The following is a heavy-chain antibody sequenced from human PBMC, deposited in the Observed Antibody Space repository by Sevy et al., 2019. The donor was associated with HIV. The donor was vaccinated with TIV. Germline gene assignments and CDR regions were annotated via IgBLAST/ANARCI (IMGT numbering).Heavy chain of an antibody. D-gene: IGHD2-2*01. Sequence: ASVKVSCQASGYTFTGYYMHWVRQAPGQGLEWMGWINPNSGGTNYAQKFQGRVTMTRDTSISTAYMELSSLRSDDTAVYYYARDPTGAAAAMSWFDPWGQGTLVTVSS. J-gene: IGHJ5*02. CDR3: ARDPTGAAAAMSWFDP. V-gene: IGHV1-2*02. CDR1: GYTFTGYY. CDR2: INPNSGGT.